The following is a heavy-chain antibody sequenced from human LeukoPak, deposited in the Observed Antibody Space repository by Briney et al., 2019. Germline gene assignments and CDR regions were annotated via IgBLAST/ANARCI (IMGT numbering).Heavy chain of an antibody. Sequence: GGSLRLSCAASGFTFSSYSMNWVRQAPGKGLEWVSYISSSSSTIYYADSVKGRFTISRDNAKNSLYLQMNSLRAEDTAVYYCARGNPPEPPYYYDSSGYPDYWGQGTLVTVSS. CDR2: ISSSSSTI. CDR1: GFTFSSYS. CDR3: ARGNPPEPPYYYDSSGYPDY. J-gene: IGHJ4*02. V-gene: IGHV3-48*01. D-gene: IGHD3-22*01.